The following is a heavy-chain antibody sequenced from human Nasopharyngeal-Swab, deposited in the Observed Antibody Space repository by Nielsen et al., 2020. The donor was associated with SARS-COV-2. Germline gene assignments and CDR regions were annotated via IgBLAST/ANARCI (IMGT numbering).Heavy chain of an antibody. V-gene: IGHV4-39*07. CDR2: IYYSGST. J-gene: IGHJ6*03. CDR1: GGSISSSSYY. Sequence: GSLRLSCTVSGGSISSSSYYWGWIRQPPGKGLEWIGGIYYSGSTYYNPSLKSRVTISVDTSKNQFSLKLSSVTAADTAVYYCARERGRGGIWNYYYYYMDVWGKGTTVTVSS. CDR3: ARERGRGGIWNYYYYYMDV. D-gene: IGHD3-10*01.